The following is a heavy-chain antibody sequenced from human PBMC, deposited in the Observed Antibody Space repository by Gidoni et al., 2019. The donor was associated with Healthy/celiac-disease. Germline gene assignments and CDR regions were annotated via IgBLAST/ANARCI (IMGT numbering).Heavy chain of an antibody. Sequence: QVQLVESGGGVVQPGRSLRLSCAAPGFTFSSYGMHWVRQAPGKGLEWVAVISYDGSNKYYADSVKGRFTISRDNSKNTLYLQMNSLRAEDTAVYYCAKDGPLYSSSWRYYFDYWGQGTLVTVSS. D-gene: IGHD6-13*01. CDR1: GFTFSSYG. J-gene: IGHJ4*02. CDR2: ISYDGSNK. V-gene: IGHV3-30*18. CDR3: AKDGPLYSSSWRYYFDY.